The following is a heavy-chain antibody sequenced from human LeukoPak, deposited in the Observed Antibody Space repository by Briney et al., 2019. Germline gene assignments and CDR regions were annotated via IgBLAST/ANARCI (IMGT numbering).Heavy chain of an antibody. Sequence: GGSLRLSCAASGFTSSSYAMSWVRQAPGKGLEWVSAISGSGGSTYYADSVKGRFTISRDNSKNTLYLQMNSLRAEDTAVYYCAKVRSMVRGIAGDYWGQGTLVTVSS. V-gene: IGHV3-23*01. D-gene: IGHD3-10*01. CDR2: ISGSGGST. J-gene: IGHJ4*02. CDR3: AKVRSMVRGIAGDY. CDR1: GFTSSSYA.